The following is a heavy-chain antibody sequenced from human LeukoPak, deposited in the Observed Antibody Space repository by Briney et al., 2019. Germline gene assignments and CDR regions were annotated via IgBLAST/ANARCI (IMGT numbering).Heavy chain of an antibody. V-gene: IGHV1-69*04. J-gene: IGHJ5*02. Sequence: SVKVSCKASGGTFSSYAISWVRQAPGQGLEWMGRIIPILGIANYAQKFQGRVTITVDKSTSTAYMELSSLRSEDTAVYYCARGYCSGGSCYNNWFDPWGQGTLVTVSS. CDR2: IIPILGIA. D-gene: IGHD2-15*01. CDR1: GGTFSSYA. CDR3: ARGYCSGGSCYNNWFDP.